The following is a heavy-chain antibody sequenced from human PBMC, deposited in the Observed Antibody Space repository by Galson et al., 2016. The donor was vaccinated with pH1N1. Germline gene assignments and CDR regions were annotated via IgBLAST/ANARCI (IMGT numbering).Heavy chain of an antibody. V-gene: IGHV3-7*01. Sequence: LRLSCAASDFTFSTFWMAWVRQAPGNGLEWVALINGDGSQKYYVDSVKGRFAISRDNTKKSLYLQINNLRAEDTALYYCVRDPGWGGLDYWGQGALVIVSS. D-gene: IGHD3-10*01. CDR3: VRDPGWGGLDY. J-gene: IGHJ4*02. CDR2: INGDGSQK. CDR1: DFTFSTFW.